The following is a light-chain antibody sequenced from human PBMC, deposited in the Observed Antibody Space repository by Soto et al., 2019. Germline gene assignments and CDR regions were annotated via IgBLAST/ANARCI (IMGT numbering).Light chain of an antibody. Sequence: ETVMTQSRATLSVSPGERATLFCGASQSVSSNLAWYQQKPGQAPRLLVYGASSRATGIPERFSGSVSETDFTLSISRLEPEDFAVYYCQHYGNSPLTFGQGTRLEIK. CDR3: QHYGNSPLT. V-gene: IGKV3-15*01. CDR2: GAS. CDR1: QSVSSN. J-gene: IGKJ5*01.